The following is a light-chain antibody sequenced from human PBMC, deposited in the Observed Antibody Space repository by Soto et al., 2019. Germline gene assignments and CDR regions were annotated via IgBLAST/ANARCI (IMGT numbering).Light chain of an antibody. Sequence: QSVLTQPPSGSGAPEQRVTISCTGSRSNIGAGYDVHWYHQLPGTAPKLLIYVNTNRPSGVPDRFSGSKSATSASLAITGLQAEDEADYYCQSYNSSVSRWVFGGAIKLTVL. CDR2: VNT. CDR3: QSYNSSVSRWV. J-gene: IGLJ3*02. CDR1: RSNIGAGYD. V-gene: IGLV1-40*01.